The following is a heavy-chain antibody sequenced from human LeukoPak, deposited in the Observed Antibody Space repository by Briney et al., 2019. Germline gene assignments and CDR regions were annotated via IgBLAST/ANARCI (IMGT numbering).Heavy chain of an antibody. CDR3: AKMSGVVWFGELRLPFDS. CDR1: GFTVSSNY. CDR2: ISAGGVSLFSGSGSAA. Sequence: GGSLRLSCAASGFTVSSNYMSWVRQAPGKGPQWVSVISAGGVSLFSGSGSAAYYADSVGGRFTTSRDNSKNTLYLQMNSLRADDTAVYYCAKMSGVVWFGELRLPFDSWGQGTVVTVSS. V-gene: IGHV3-53*01. J-gene: IGHJ4*02. D-gene: IGHD3-10*01.